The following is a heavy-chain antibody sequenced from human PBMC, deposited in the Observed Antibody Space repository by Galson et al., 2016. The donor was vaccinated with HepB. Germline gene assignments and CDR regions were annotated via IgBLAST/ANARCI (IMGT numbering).Heavy chain of an antibody. Sequence: SLRLSCAASGFTFNSYAMSWVRQAPGKGLEWVSEISASGGSTYYADPVKGRFTISRDNSKNTLYLQMNSLRVEDTAVHYCAKDRDGAVAGTVDFDSWGQGTLVTVSS. CDR1: GFTFNSYA. CDR2: ISASGGST. CDR3: AKDRDGAVAGTVDFDS. V-gene: IGHV3-23*01. J-gene: IGHJ4*02. D-gene: IGHD6-19*01.